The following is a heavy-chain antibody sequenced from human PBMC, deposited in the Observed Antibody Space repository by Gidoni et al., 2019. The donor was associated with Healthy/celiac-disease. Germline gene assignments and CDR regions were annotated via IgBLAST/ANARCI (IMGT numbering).Heavy chain of an antibody. CDR2: IYSGGST. V-gene: IGHV3-66*01. Sequence: EVQLVESGGGLVQPGGSLRLSCAASGFTVSSNYMSWFRQAPGKGLEWVSVIYSGGSTYYADSVKGRFTISRDNSKNTLYLQMNSLRAEDTAVYYCARGQTTTVVTTDAFDIWGQGTMVTVSS. J-gene: IGHJ3*02. CDR1: GFTVSSNY. CDR3: ARGQTTTVVTTDAFDI. D-gene: IGHD4-17*01.